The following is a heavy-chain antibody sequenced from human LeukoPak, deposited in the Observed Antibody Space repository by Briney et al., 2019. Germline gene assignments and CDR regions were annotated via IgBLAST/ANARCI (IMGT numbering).Heavy chain of an antibody. D-gene: IGHD5-12*01. V-gene: IGHV4-59*12. Sequence: SETLSLTCTVSGGSISSYYWSWIRQPPGKGLEWIGYIYYSGSTNYNPSLKSRVTISVDTSKNQFSLKLSSVTAADTAVYYCASIWWLRGYYFDYWGQGTLVTVSS. CDR1: GGSISSYY. CDR2: IYYSGST. CDR3: ASIWWLRGYYFDY. J-gene: IGHJ4*02.